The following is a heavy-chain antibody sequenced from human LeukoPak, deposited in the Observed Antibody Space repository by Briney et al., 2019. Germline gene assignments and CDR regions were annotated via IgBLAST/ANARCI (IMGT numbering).Heavy chain of an antibody. D-gene: IGHD3-10*01. CDR2: LNPNSGNT. V-gene: IGHV1-8*01. Sequence: ASVKVSCKASGYTFTSYDINWVRQATGQGLEGMGWLNPNSGNTGYAQKFQGRVTMTRNTSISTAYMELSSLRSEDTAVYSCARVPVRVGMVRGVTRWFDPWGQGTLVTVSS. CDR1: GYTFTSYD. J-gene: IGHJ5*02. CDR3: ARVPVRVGMVRGVTRWFDP.